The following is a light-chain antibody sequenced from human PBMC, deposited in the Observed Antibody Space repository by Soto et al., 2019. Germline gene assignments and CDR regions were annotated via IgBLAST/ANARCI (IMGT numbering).Light chain of an antibody. CDR1: QSISSW. CDR3: QQYNSYSPYT. V-gene: IGKV1-5*01. J-gene: IGKJ2*01. Sequence: DIQMTQSPSTLSASVGDRVTITCRASQSISSWLAWYQQKPGKAPKLLIYDASSLESGVPSRFSGSGSGTEFTLTISSLRPDDFATYYCQQYNSYSPYTFGQGTKLEIK. CDR2: DAS.